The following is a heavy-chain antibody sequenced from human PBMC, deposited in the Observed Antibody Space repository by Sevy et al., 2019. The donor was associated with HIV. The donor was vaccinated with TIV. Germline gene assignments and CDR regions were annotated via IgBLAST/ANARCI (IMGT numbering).Heavy chain of an antibody. Sequence: SETLSLTCTVSGGPITSLYWNWIRQPPGKGLEWIANIYYNGHINYNPSLKSRVTLSLDTSKNQFSLRLSSVTAADTAMYYCAGENAWGRGYSWGQGTLVTVS. CDR3: AGENAWGRGYS. V-gene: IGHV4-59*08. CDR2: IYYNGHI. D-gene: IGHD1-26*01. J-gene: IGHJ4*02. CDR1: GGPITSLY.